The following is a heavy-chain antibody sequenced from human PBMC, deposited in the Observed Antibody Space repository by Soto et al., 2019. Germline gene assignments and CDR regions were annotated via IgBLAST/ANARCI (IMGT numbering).Heavy chain of an antibody. CDR2: ISYDGSNK. Sequence: VGSLRLSCAASGFTFSSYAMHWVRQAPGKGLEWVAVISYDGSNKYYADSVKGRFTISRDSSRNTLYLQMNSLRAEDTAVYYCARDVVSGGWYGYGGYNWFDPWGQGTQVTVSS. V-gene: IGHV3-30-3*01. J-gene: IGHJ5*02. CDR3: ARDVVSGGWYGYGGYNWFDP. D-gene: IGHD6-19*01. CDR1: GFTFSSYA.